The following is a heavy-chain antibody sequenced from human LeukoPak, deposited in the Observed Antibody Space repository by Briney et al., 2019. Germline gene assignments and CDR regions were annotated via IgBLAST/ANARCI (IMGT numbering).Heavy chain of an antibody. V-gene: IGHV3-30*02. J-gene: IGHJ4*02. Sequence: GGSLRLSCAASGFTFSSYGMHWVRQAPGKGLERVAFIRYDGSNKYYADSVKGRFTISRDNYKNTLYLQMNSLRAEDTAVYCCAKGGARIAVAGKGIDYWGQGTLVTVSS. CDR1: GFTFSSYG. CDR2: IRYDGSNK. CDR3: AKGGARIAVAGKGIDY. D-gene: IGHD6-19*01.